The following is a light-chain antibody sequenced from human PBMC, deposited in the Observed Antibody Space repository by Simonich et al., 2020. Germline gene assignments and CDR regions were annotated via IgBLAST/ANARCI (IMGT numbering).Light chain of an antibody. V-gene: IGKV4-1*01. J-gene: IGKJ2*01. CDR3: QQYYSTPYT. CDR1: QSVLYSSNNNNY. Sequence: DIVMTQSPDSLAVSLGERATINCKSSQSVLYSSNNNNYLAWYQQKPGQPHKLLIYCASTRESGVPDRFSGSGSGTDFTLTISSLQAEDVAVYYCQQYYSTPYTFGQGTKLEIK. CDR2: CAS.